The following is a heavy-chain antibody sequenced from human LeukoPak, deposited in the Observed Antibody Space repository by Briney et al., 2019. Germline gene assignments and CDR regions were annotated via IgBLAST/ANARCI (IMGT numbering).Heavy chain of an antibody. CDR3: ARGGYYGSGNDFRFDP. CDR2: IYYYWST. Sequence: SDTLPLTHTVSVLYINRFHRSWIRQPPGKGPGLVWYIYYYWSTHHKPSLKSRVTISIATSKTQFSLKLSSVTAADTAVYYCARGGYYGSGNDFRFDPWGQGTLVTVSS. D-gene: IGHD3-10*01. V-gene: IGHV4-59*07. CDR1: VLYINRFH. J-gene: IGHJ5*02.